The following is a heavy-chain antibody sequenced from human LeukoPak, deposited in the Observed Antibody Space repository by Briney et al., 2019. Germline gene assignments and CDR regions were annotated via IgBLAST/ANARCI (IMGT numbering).Heavy chain of an antibody. CDR2: IYYSGST. CDR3: ARDRQYYYDSSFDY. J-gene: IGHJ4*02. CDR1: GGSISSSSYY. Sequence: SETLSLTCTVSGGSISSSSYYWGWIRQPPGKGLEWIGYIYYSGSTYYNPSLKSRVTISVDTSKNQFSLKLSSVTAADTAVYYCARDRQYYYDSSFDYWGQGTLVTVSS. D-gene: IGHD3-22*01. V-gene: IGHV4-39*07.